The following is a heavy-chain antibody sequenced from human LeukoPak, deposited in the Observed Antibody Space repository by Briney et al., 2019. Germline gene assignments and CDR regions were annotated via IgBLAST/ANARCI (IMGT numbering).Heavy chain of an antibody. D-gene: IGHD2/OR15-2a*01. CDR3: ARDLEYTFDY. Sequence: GGSLRLSCAASGFTFSHHYMHWVRQAPGKGLVWVARIDIDGGTGYADSVKCRFTISRDNAKNTVYLQMNSLRAEDTTVYYCARDLEYTFDYWGQGTSVTVSS. CDR1: GFTFSHHY. CDR2: IDIDGGT. J-gene: IGHJ4*02. V-gene: IGHV3-74*01.